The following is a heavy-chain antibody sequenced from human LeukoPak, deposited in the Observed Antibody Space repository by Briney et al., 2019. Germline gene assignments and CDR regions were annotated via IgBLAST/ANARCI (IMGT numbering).Heavy chain of an antibody. CDR2: ISWNSGSI. D-gene: IGHD6-13*01. CDR1: GFTFDDYD. Sequence: PGGSLRTCCAASGFTFDDYDMYWVRQAPGKGLQWVSGISWNSGSIGYADSVKGRFTISRDNAKNSLSLQINCLRAEDTALYYCAKCLIAAAGTGFDYSGQGTLVTVSS. V-gene: IGHV3-9*01. CDR3: AKCLIAAAGTGFDY. J-gene: IGHJ4*02.